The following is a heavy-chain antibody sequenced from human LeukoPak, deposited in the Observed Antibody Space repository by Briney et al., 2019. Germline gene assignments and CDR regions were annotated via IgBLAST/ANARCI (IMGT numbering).Heavy chain of an antibody. V-gene: IGHV4-30-4*01. D-gene: IGHD3-10*01. CDR3: ARVQGYYYGSGAPVDY. CDR1: GGSISSGDYY. J-gene: IGHJ4*02. CDR2: IYYSGST. Sequence: SQTLSLTCTVPGGSISSGDYYWSWIRQPPGKGLEWIGYIYYSGSTYYNPSLKSRVTISVDTSKNQFSLKLSSVTAADTAVYYCARVQGYYYGSGAPVDYWGQGTLVTVSS.